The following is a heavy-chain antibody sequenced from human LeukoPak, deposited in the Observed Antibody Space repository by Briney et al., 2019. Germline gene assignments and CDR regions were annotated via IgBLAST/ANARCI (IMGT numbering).Heavy chain of an antibody. V-gene: IGHV3-21*04. J-gene: IGHJ4*02. CDR1: GFTFSSYA. CDR2: ISSSSSYI. CDR3: ATVYFRPN. Sequence: PGGSLRLSCAASGFTFSSYAMSWVRQAPGKGLEWVSSISSSSSYIYYADSVKGRFTISRDDAKNSLFLQMNSLRPEDTAVYHCATVYFRPNWGQGTLVTVSS. D-gene: IGHD2/OR15-2a*01.